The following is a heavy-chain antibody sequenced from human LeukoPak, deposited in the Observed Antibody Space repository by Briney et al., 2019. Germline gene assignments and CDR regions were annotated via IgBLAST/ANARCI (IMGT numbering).Heavy chain of an antibody. CDR3: ARDWDYYGSGSYLGY. CDR2: ISSSSSYI. CDR1: GLTFSSYS. D-gene: IGHD3-10*01. V-gene: IGHV3-21*01. Sequence: GGSLRLSCAASGLTFSSYSMNWVRQAPGKGLEWVSSISSSSSYIYYADSVKGRFTISRDNAKNSLYLQMNSLRAGDTAVYYCARDWDYYGSGSYLGYWGQGTLVTVSS. J-gene: IGHJ4*02.